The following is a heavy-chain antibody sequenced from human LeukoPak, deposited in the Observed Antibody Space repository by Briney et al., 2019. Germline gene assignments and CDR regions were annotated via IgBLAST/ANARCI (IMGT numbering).Heavy chain of an antibody. Sequence: PGGSLRLSCAASGFTFSSYGMHWVRQAPGKGLEWVAFIRYDGSNKYYADSVKGRFTISRDNSKNTLYLQMNSLRAEDTAVYYCAKDLQRRDYGDYLQHWGQGTLVTVSS. CDR2: IRYDGSNK. D-gene: IGHD4-17*01. V-gene: IGHV3-30*02. CDR1: GFTFSSYG. CDR3: AKDLQRRDYGDYLQH. J-gene: IGHJ1*01.